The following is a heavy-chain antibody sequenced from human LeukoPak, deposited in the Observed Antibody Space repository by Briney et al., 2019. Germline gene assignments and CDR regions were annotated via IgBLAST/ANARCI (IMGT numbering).Heavy chain of an antibody. CDR1: GFTFSSYA. V-gene: IGHV3-23*01. CDR2: ISGSGGST. D-gene: IGHD4-17*01. J-gene: IGHJ4*02. Sequence: PGGSLRLSCAASGFTFSSYAMSWVRQAPGKGLEWVSGISGSGGSTYYADSVKGRFTISRDNSKNTLYLQMNSLRAEDTAVYYCAKGSTDYGDYDYWGQGTLVTVSS. CDR3: AKGSTDYGDYDY.